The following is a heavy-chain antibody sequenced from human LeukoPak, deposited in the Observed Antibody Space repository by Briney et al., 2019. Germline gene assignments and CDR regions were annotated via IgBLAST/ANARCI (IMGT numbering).Heavy chain of an antibody. CDR2: IYPSGST. CDR3: AREEITAAGRSLDY. CDR1: GGSISSYY. J-gene: IGHJ4*02. D-gene: IGHD6-13*01. V-gene: IGHV4-4*07. Sequence: PSETLSLTCTVSGGSISSYYWSWIRQPAGEGLEWIGRIYPSGSTNDNPALKSRVTMSVDTSKNQFSLKLTSVSAADTAVYYCAREEITAAGRSLDYWGQGTLVTVSS.